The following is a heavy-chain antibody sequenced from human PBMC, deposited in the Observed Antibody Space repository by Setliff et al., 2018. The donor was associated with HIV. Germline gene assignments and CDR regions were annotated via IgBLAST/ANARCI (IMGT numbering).Heavy chain of an antibody. V-gene: IGHV3-23*03. Sequence: GGSLRLSCAASGFTFSNFAMSWVRQAPGKGLELVSAIYGGGSYTYYADSAKGRFTISRDNSQNTLYLQMDGLRVEDAAVYFCARGRGVFDLWGRGTLVTVSS. CDR2: IYGGGSYT. J-gene: IGHJ2*01. D-gene: IGHD2-8*01. CDR3: ARGRGVFDL. CDR1: GFTFSNFA.